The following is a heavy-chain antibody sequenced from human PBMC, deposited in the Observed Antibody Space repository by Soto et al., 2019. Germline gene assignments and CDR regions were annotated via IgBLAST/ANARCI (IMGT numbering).Heavy chain of an antibody. J-gene: IGHJ6*03. CDR1: CSSIRSDY. CDR2: IYYSGST. Sequence: SETLSLTCTFSCSSIRSDYWSWIRQPPGKGLEWIGYIYYSGSTNYNPSLKSRVAISVDTSKNQFSLKLSSVTAADTAVYYCARLGRAYCSGGSCYNLNYYYYYYMDVWGKGTTVTVS. D-gene: IGHD2-15*01. CDR3: ARLGRAYCSGGSCYNLNYYYYYYMDV. V-gene: IGHV4-59*08.